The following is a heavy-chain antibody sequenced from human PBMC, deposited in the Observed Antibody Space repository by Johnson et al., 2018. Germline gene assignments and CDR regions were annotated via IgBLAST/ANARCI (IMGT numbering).Heavy chain of an antibody. V-gene: IGHV3-30-3*01. Sequence: QVQLVQSGGGVVQPGRSLRLSCAASGFTFSSYVMHWVRQAPGKGLEWVAVISYDGSNKYYADSVKGRFTISRDNSQNTLYLQMNSRRAEDTAVYYCARDGWGGYYYYMDVWGKGTTVTVSS. D-gene: IGHD3-10*01. CDR1: GFTFSSYV. CDR3: ARDGWGGYYYYMDV. J-gene: IGHJ6*03. CDR2: ISYDGSNK.